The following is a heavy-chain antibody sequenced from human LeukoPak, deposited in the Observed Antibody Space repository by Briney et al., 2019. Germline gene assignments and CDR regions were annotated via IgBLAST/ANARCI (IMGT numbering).Heavy chain of an antibody. V-gene: IGHV4-30-2*03. D-gene: IGHD6-6*01. CDR1: GGSISSGGYY. Sequence: SETLSLTCTVSGGSISSGGYYWSWIRQPPGKGLEWIGYIYHSGSTYYNPSLKSRVTISVDTSKNQFSLKLSSVTAADTAVYYCASHTSAEYSSTPFDYWGQGALVTVSS. J-gene: IGHJ4*02. CDR2: IYHSGST. CDR3: ASHTSAEYSSTPFDY.